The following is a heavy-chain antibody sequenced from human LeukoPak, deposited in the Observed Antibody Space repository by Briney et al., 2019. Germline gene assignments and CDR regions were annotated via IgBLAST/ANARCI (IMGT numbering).Heavy chain of an antibody. V-gene: IGHV4-39*07. CDR2: VYYSGST. D-gene: IGHD2-15*01. J-gene: IGHJ6*03. CDR1: GGSISSSSYY. Sequence: SETLSLTCTVSGGSISSSSYYWGWIRQPPGKGLEWIGSVYYSGSTYYNPSLKSRVTISVDTSKDQFSLKLSSVTAADTAVYYCARRVVAANYYYYMDVWGKGTTVTISS. CDR3: ARRVVAANYYYYMDV.